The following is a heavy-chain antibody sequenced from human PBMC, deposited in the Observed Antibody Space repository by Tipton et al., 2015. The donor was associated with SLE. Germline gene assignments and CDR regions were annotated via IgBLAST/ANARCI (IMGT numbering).Heavy chain of an antibody. Sequence: SLRLSCAASGFTFDDYAMHWVRQAPGKGLEWVSGISWNSGSIGYADSVKGRFTIPRDNAKNSLYLQMNSLRAEDTALYYCAKGNSGWYYFDYWGQGTLVTVSS. CDR3: AKGNSGWYYFDY. J-gene: IGHJ4*02. CDR2: ISWNSGSI. D-gene: IGHD6-19*01. V-gene: IGHV3-9*01. CDR1: GFTFDDYA.